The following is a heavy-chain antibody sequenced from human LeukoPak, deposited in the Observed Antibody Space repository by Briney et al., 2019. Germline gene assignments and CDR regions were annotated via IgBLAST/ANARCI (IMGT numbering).Heavy chain of an antibody. D-gene: IGHD1-20*01. CDR3: ATNPMTGYHLGDHFYFYMAV. CDR2: LRPVFGPI. CDR1: GVTFSSYA. J-gene: IGHJ6*03. V-gene: IGHV1-69*05. Sequence: SVTVSCKASGVTFSSYAISWVRQAPGQGLEWIGGLRPVFGPINSAQKFQDRVTLTKDDSTTTAYMELRSLRSEDTAVYYCATNPMTGYHLGDHFYFYMAVWGKGTTVTVS.